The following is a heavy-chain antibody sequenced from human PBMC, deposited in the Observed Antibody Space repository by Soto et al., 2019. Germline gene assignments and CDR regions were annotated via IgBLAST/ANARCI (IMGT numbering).Heavy chain of an antibody. V-gene: IGHV3-21*01. Sequence: NPGGSLRLSCAASGFTFSSYSMNWVRQAPGKGLEWVSSISSSSSYIYYADSVKGRFTISRDNAKNSLYLQMNSLRAEDTAVYYCARDLLSVTAPYYYGMDVWGQGTTVTVSS. D-gene: IGHD2-21*02. J-gene: IGHJ6*02. CDR1: GFTFSSYS. CDR2: ISSSSSYI. CDR3: ARDLLSVTAPYYYGMDV.